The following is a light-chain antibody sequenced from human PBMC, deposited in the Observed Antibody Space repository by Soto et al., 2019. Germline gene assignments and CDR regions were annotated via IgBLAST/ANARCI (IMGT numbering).Light chain of an antibody. CDR1: QSLLHSNGYNH. J-gene: IGKJ1*01. Sequence: DIVMTQSPLSLPVTPGEPASISCRSSQSLLHSNGYNHLDWYLQKPGQSPQLLIYLGANRAYGVLDRVSGSGSGRDFTLKIRRVEAEDVGVYYCMQPLQTPPKTFGQGTKVEIK. CDR3: MQPLQTPPKT. CDR2: LGA. V-gene: IGKV2-28*01.